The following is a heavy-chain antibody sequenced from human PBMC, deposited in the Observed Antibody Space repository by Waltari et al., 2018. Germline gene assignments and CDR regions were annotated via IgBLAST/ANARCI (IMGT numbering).Heavy chain of an antibody. Sequence: EVQLVQSGAEVKKPGESLKISCKGSGYSFTSYWIGWVRQMPGKGLEWMGIIYPGDSDTRYRPSFQGQVTISADKAISTAYLQWSSLKASDTAMYYCATTTLGPTMKLWFRDITSYSGFYWGQGTLVTVSS. J-gene: IGHJ4*02. CDR2: IYPGDSDT. CDR1: GYSFTSYW. V-gene: IGHV5-51*01. CDR3: ATTTLGPTMKLWFRDITSYSGFY. D-gene: IGHD3-10*01.